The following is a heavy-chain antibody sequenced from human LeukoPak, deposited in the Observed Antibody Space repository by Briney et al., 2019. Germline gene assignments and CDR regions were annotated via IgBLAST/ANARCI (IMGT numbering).Heavy chain of an antibody. CDR3: ARDSALAPAVMFDY. CDR1: GGSFSGYY. Sequence: KTSETLSLTCAVYGGSFSGYYWSWIRQPPGKGLEWIGEINHSGSTNYNPSLKSRVTISVDTSKNQFSLKLSSVTAADTAVYYCARDSALAPAVMFDYWGQGTLVTVSS. CDR2: INHSGST. J-gene: IGHJ4*02. D-gene: IGHD6-19*01. V-gene: IGHV4-34*01.